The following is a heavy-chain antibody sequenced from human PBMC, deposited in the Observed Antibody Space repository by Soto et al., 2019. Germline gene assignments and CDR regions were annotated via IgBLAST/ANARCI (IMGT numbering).Heavy chain of an antibody. Sequence: SENLSLTCTVPGGSISSYYWSWIRQPPGKGLEWVGYIYYSGSTNYTPSLKSRVTISVDTSKNQFSLKLSSVTAADTAVYYCARAGYSSGWSGVYYFDYWGQGTLVTVSS. V-gene: IGHV4-59*01. CDR3: ARAGYSSGWSGVYYFDY. J-gene: IGHJ4*02. D-gene: IGHD6-19*01. CDR1: GGSISSYY. CDR2: IYYSGST.